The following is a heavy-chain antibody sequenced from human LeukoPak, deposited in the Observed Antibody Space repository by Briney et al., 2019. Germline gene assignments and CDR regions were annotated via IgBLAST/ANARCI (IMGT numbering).Heavy chain of an antibody. CDR2: IYHNGNT. CDR1: GYSISSGYY. J-gene: IGHJ4*02. Sequence: SETLSLTCTVSGYSISSGYYWGWIRQPPGKGLEWIGSIYHNGNTFYNPSLKSRVTISVDTSKNQFSLKLSSVTAADTAVYYCAGWWYDYVWGSYRYHFHYFDYWGQGTLVTVSS. CDR3: AGWWYDYVWGSYRYHFHYFDY. D-gene: IGHD3-16*02. V-gene: IGHV4-38-2*02.